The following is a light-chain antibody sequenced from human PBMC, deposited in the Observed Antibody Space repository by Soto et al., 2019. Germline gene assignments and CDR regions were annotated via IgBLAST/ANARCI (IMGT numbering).Light chain of an antibody. CDR2: LTS. CDR3: HQRKSWPRT. Sequence: EIVLTQSPATLSAFPGNRVTLSCRASQALNTRLAWYQHKPGQAPRLLIYLTSNRAAGVPARFSAWGSETDFTLTISDVEPEDFAVYYCHQRKSWPRTFGQGTKV. V-gene: IGKV3-11*01. J-gene: IGKJ1*01. CDR1: QALNTR.